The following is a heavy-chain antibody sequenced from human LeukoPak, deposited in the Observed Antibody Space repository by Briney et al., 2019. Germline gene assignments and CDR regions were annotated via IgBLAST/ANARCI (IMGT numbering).Heavy chain of an antibody. CDR2: IYYSGST. J-gene: IGHJ5*02. CDR3: ARTPVVRGNNWFDP. V-gene: IGHV4-61*01. CDR1: GGSVSSGSHY. Sequence: SETLSLTCTVSGGSVSSGSHYWSWIRQPPGKGLEWIGYIYYSGSTNYNPSLKSRVTISVDTSKNQFSLKLSSVTAADTAVYYCARTPVVRGNNWFDPWGQGTLVTVSS. D-gene: IGHD3-10*01.